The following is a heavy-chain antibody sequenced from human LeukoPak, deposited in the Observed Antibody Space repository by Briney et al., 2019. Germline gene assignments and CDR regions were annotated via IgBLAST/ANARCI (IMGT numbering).Heavy chain of an antibody. D-gene: IGHD6-19*01. J-gene: IGHJ5*02. CDR3: ARLISVASVVWFDP. CDR2: ISIFGSSI. V-gene: IGHV3-11*04. CDR1: GFTFSDYS. Sequence: GGSLRLSCTASGFTFSDYSMSWIRQAPGKGLEWLSSISIFGSSISYADPVKGRFTLSRDNAKNSLFLQMNSLRVEDTAVYFCARLISVASVVWFDPWGQGTLVTVSS.